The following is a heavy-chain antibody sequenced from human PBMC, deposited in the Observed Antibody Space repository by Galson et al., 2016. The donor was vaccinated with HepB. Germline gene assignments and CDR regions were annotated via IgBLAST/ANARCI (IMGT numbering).Heavy chain of an antibody. J-gene: IGHJ6*02. CDR3: VRTRDITIFGVVIQNYYGMDV. Sequence: SLRLSCAASGFTFSRYAMHWVRQAPGKGLEYVSGFSINGGITYYADSVKGRFTISRDNSKNTLYLQMSSLRAEDTAVYYCVRTRDITIFGVVIQNYYGMDVWGQGTTVTVSS. D-gene: IGHD3-3*01. V-gene: IGHV3-64D*06. CDR1: GFTFSRYA. CDR2: FSINGGIT.